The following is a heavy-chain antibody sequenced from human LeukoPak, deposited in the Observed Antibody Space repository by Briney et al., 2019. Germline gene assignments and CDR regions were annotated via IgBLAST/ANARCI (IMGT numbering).Heavy chain of an antibody. CDR1: GFTSSSYC. Sequence: GGSLTLFRAASGFTSSSYCMSWVHQGPGKGLEWVVNLKKDGTEKYHVDSVKGRFTISTDNAKNSLYLQMNSLRAEDTAVYYCARTVVPAALFGPGSGNWFEPWGEGALVTVSS. D-gene: IGHD2-2*01. V-gene: IGHV3-7*03. CDR2: LKKDGTEK. CDR3: ARTVVPAALFGPGSGNWFEP. J-gene: IGHJ5*02.